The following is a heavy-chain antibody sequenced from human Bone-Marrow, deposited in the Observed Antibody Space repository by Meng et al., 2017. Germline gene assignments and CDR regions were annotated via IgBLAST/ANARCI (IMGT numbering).Heavy chain of an antibody. CDR1: GFRVTDAW. CDR2: INSNSDGGTT. CDR3: ATGAAAADH. D-gene: IGHD6-13*01. Sequence: LSLTCVASGFRVTDAWMSWVRQAPGKGLEWVGRINSNSDGGTTDYAAPVKGRFTISRDDSKNTLYLQMNSLITKDTAVYFCATGAAAADHWGQGTLVTVSS. V-gene: IGHV3-15*01. J-gene: IGHJ4*02.